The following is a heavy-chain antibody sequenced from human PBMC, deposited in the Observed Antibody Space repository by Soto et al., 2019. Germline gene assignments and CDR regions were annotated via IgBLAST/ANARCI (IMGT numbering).Heavy chain of an antibody. Sequence: QVQLQESGPGLVKPSGTLSLTCAVSGGSISSSNWWSWVRQPPGKGLEWIGEIYHSGSTNYNPSLKSRVTISVDKSKNPFSLKLSSVTAADTAVYYCSSHCSGGSCYPQFDYWGQGTLVTVSS. CDR3: SSHCSGGSCYPQFDY. D-gene: IGHD2-15*01. CDR1: GGSISSSNW. J-gene: IGHJ4*02. CDR2: IYHSGST. V-gene: IGHV4-4*02.